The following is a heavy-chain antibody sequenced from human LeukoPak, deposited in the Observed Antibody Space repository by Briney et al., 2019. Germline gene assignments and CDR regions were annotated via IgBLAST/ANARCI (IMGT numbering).Heavy chain of an antibody. J-gene: IGHJ5*02. CDR1: GFTFSDSA. D-gene: IGHD2-21*02. CDR3: AADQAPTDPYMWVDP. CDR2: IAVGSGST. Sequence: SVKVSCQASGFTFSDSAVQWVRQARGQSPEWIGYIAVGSGSTVYAQKFQQRVTMTRDLSTYTAYMELSSLRSEDTAVYYCAADQAPTDPYMWVDPWGQGTQVIVSS. V-gene: IGHV1-58*01.